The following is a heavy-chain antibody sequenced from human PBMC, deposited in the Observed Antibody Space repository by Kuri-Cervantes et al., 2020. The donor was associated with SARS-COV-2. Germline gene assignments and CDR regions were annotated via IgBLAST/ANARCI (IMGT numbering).Heavy chain of an antibody. CDR1: GYTFTSYY. CDR2: INPSGGST. D-gene: IGHD3-3*01. V-gene: IGHV1-46*01. Sequence: ASVKVSCKASGYTFTSYYMHWVRQAPGQGLEWMGIINPSGGSTSYAQKFQGRVTMTRDTSTTTVYMELRSLRSEDTVVYYCARAVIAFWSGGPSGFSQSGLDYWGQGTQVTVSS. J-gene: IGHJ4*02. CDR3: ARAVIAFWSGGPSGFSQSGLDY.